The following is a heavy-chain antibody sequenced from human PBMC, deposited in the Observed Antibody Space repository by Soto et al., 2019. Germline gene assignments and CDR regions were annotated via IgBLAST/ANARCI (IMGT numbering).Heavy chain of an antibody. CDR2: FSLSGAT. CDR1: GASITGSSY. CDR3: ARVGDFARELVA. D-gene: IGHD1-7*01. V-gene: IGHV4-4*07. Sequence: SETLSLTCTVSGASITGSSYWSWIRQPAGKGLEWIGRFSLSGATSYNPSLRSRVTMSADVSKNQFSLRLTSVTAADTAVYYCARVGDFARELVAWGQGTLVTVSS. J-gene: IGHJ5*02.